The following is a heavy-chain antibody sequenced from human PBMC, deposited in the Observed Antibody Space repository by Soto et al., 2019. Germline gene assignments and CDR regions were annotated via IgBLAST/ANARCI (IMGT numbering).Heavy chain of an antibody. CDR1: GYSFTSYW. J-gene: IGHJ6*02. Sequence: PGESLKISCRGSGYSFTSYWISWVRQMPGKGLEWMGRIDPSDSYTNYSPSFQGHVTISADKSISTAYLQWSSLKASDTAMYYCARPMTTVEGYYYYGMDVWGQGTTVTVS. CDR2: IDPSDSYT. V-gene: IGHV5-10-1*01. D-gene: IGHD4-17*01. CDR3: ARPMTTVEGYYYYGMDV.